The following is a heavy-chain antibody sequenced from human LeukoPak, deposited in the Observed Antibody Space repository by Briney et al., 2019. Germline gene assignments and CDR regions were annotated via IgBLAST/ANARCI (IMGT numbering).Heavy chain of an antibody. CDR1: GGSISSGDYY. D-gene: IGHD6-6*01. J-gene: IGHJ4*02. CDR3: ARLATRDYFDY. Sequence: KPSETLSLTCTVSGGSISSGDYYWSWIRQPAGKGLEWIGRIYTSGSTNYNPSLKSRVTMSVDTSKNQFSLKLSSVTAADTAVYYWARLATRDYFDYWGQGTLVTDSS. V-gene: IGHV4-61*02. CDR2: IYTSGST.